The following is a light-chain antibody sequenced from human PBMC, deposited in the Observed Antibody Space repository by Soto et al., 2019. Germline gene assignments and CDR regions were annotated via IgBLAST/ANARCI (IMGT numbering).Light chain of an antibody. CDR2: GAS. Sequence: DIQMTQSPSTLSASVGDRVTFTCRASQSVSIWLAWYQQKPGKAPKLLISGASTLESGVPSRFSGSGSGTEFTLTISSLQPDDFATYYCQQYTNYLTFGQRTKVEIK. J-gene: IGKJ1*01. CDR1: QSVSIW. CDR3: QQYTNYLT. V-gene: IGKV1-5*01.